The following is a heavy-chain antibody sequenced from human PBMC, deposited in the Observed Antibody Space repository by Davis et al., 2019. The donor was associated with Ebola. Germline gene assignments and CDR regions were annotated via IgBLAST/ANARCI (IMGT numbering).Heavy chain of an antibody. J-gene: IGHJ4*02. D-gene: IGHD4-23*01. CDR3: ARVVKGTVVAPFDY. CDR1: GGSFSGYY. CDR2: IYSSGST. V-gene: IGHV4-31*11. Sequence: SETLSLTCAVYGGSFSGYYWSWIRQHPGKGLEWIGYIYSSGSTYYNPSLKSRVTISVDTSKNQFSLKLSSVTAADTAVYYCARVVKGTVVAPFDYWGQGTLVTVSS.